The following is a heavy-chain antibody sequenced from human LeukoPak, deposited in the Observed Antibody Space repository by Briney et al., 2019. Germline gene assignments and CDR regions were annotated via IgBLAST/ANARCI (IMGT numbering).Heavy chain of an antibody. V-gene: IGHV3-23*01. CDR1: GFTFSYHA. CDR2: ISGGGHST. J-gene: IGHJ6*03. Sequence: GGSLRLSCAASGFTFSYHAMTWVRQAPGKGLEWVSAISGGGHSTYYADSVRGRFTISRDNSRNTLSLQMNRLSAEDTAFYYCARDAWAYYDSSGYSFGSQYYMDVWGKGTTVTVSS. CDR3: ARDAWAYYDSSGYSFGSQYYMDV. D-gene: IGHD3-22*01.